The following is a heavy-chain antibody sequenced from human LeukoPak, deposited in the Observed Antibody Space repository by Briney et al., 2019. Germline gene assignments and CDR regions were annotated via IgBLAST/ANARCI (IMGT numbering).Heavy chain of an antibody. CDR1: GFSFSNYG. CDR2: ISTSSKTT. V-gene: IGHV3-23*05. J-gene: IGHJ4*02. CDR3: AKCPYSGSYFPYDY. D-gene: IGHD1-26*01. Sequence: SGGSLRLSCTASGFSFSNYGMVWVRQAPGKGLEWVSYISTSSKTTYYTDSVKGRFTISRDNSKNTLYLQMNSLRAEDTAVYYCAKCPYSGSYFPYDYWGQGTLVTVSS.